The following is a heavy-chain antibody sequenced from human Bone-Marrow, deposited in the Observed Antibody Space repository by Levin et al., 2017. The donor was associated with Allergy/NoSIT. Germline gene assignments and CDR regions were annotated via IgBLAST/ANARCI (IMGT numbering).Heavy chain of an antibody. CDR2: ISADNGNT. Sequence: ASVKVSCKASGYTFTSYGISWVRQAPGQGLEWMGWISADNGNTNYAQKLQGRLTLTTDTSTTTAYMEVRSLRSDDTAVYYCARGRLSSGSYHYYGMDVWGQGTTVTVSS. D-gene: IGHD6-19*01. CDR1: GYTFTSYG. J-gene: IGHJ6*02. V-gene: IGHV1-18*01. CDR3: ARGRLSSGSYHYYGMDV.